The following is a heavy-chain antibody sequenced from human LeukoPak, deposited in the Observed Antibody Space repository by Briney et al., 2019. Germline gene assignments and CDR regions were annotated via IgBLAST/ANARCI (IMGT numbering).Heavy chain of an antibody. D-gene: IGHD3-10*01. Sequence: GGSLRLSCAASGFTFSSYSMNWVRQAPGKGLEWVSYISSSSSTIYYADSVKGRFTISRDNAKNSLYLQMNSLRAEDTAVYYCARGTSVWFGEFDYWGQGTLVTVSS. J-gene: IGHJ4*02. CDR3: ARGTSVWFGEFDY. V-gene: IGHV3-48*01. CDR1: GFTFSSYS. CDR2: ISSSSSTI.